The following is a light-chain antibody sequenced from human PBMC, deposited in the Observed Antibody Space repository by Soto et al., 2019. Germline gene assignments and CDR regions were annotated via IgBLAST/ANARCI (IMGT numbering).Light chain of an antibody. Sequence: DIQMTQSPSSLSASVGDRVSITCRASHNIFTYLHWYQSKPCKAPKLLIFSTSTLHTGVPSRFSGSGSGTEFTLTISSLQPDDFATYYCLQTYSSSVFTFGLGTKLESK. J-gene: IGKJ2*01. CDR1: HNIFTY. CDR3: LQTYSSSVFT. V-gene: IGKV1-39*01. CDR2: STS.